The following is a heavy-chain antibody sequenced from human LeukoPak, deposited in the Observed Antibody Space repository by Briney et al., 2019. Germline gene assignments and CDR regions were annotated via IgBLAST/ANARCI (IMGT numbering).Heavy chain of an antibody. V-gene: IGHV1-8*01. CDR2: MNPNSGNT. CDR1: GYTFTSYD. D-gene: IGHD2-21*01. CDR3: ARGLNRRRRLDYYYYYMDV. Sequence: GASVKVSCKASGYTFTSYDINWLRHATAQGLERMGSMNPNSGNTGYAQKFQGRVTMTRNTSISTAYMELSSLRSEDTAVYYCARGLNRRRRLDYYYYYMDVWGKGTTVTVSS. J-gene: IGHJ6*03.